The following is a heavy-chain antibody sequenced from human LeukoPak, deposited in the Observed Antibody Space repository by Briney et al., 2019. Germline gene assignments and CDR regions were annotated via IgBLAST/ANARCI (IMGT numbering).Heavy chain of an antibody. CDR1: GGSISSGGYS. CDR3: ARQPKNDYYFDY. V-gene: IGHV4-30-2*01. D-gene: IGHD3-3*01. CDR2: IYHSGST. J-gene: IGHJ4*02. Sequence: SQTLSLTCAVSGGSISSGGYSWSWIRQPPGKGLEWIGYIYHSGSTYYNPSLKSRVTISVDRSKNQFSLKLSSVTAADTAVYYCARQPKNDYYFDYWGQGTLVTVSS.